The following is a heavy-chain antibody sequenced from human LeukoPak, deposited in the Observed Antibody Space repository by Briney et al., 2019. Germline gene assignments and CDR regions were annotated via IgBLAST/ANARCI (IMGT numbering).Heavy chain of an antibody. CDR1: GFTFDDYA. Sequence: PGGSLRLSCAASGFTFDDYAMHWVRQAPGKGLEWVSGIFWNSGSIGYADSVKGRFTISRDNSKNTLYLQMNSLRAEDTAVYYCAKSTDNSEYFQHWGQGTLVTVSS. D-gene: IGHD1-1*01. V-gene: IGHV3-9*01. CDR2: IFWNSGSI. CDR3: AKSTDNSEYFQH. J-gene: IGHJ1*01.